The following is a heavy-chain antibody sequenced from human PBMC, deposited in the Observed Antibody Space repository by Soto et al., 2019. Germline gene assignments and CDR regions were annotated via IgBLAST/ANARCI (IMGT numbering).Heavy chain of an antibody. J-gene: IGHJ4*02. CDR3: AKERGRYYDFWSGYPEYYFDY. Sequence: GGSLRLSCAASGFTFSSYGMHWVRQAPGKGLEWVAVISYDGSNKYYADSVKGRFTISRDNSKNTLYLQMNSLRAEDTAVYYCAKERGRYYDFWSGYPEYYFDYWGQGTLVTVSS. CDR2: ISYDGSNK. D-gene: IGHD3-3*01. CDR1: GFTFSSYG. V-gene: IGHV3-30*18.